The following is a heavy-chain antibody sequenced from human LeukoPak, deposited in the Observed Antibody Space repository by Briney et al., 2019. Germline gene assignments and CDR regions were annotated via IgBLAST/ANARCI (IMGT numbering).Heavy chain of an antibody. D-gene: IGHD2-15*01. Sequence: GGSLRLSCAASGFTFSDYYMSWIRQAPGKGLEWVSYISSSGSTIYYADSVKGRFTISRDNAKNSLYLQMNSLRAEDTAVYYCARVVAVVVAATPDWYFDLWGRSTLVTVSS. CDR2: ISSSGSTI. J-gene: IGHJ2*01. CDR3: ARVVAVVVAATPDWYFDL. V-gene: IGHV3-11*01. CDR1: GFTFSDYY.